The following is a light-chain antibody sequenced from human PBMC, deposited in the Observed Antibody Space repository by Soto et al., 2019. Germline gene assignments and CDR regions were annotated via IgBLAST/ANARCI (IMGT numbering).Light chain of an antibody. J-gene: IGLJ2*01. CDR1: SSNIGSNY. V-gene: IGLV1-44*01. CDR3: ATWDDSLNGQV. CDR2: SNS. Sequence: QSALTQAPSVSGTPGQRVTVSCSGSSSNIGSNYVYWYQHLPGTAPKLLIYSNSQRPSGVPDRFSGSKSGTSASLAISGLQSEDEADYYCATWDDSLNGQVFGGGTQLTVL.